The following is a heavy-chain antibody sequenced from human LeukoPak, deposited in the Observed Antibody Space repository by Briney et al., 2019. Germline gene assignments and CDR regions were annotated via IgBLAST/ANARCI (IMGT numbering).Heavy chain of an antibody. CDR2: ISGSGGST. D-gene: IGHD2-2*01. CDR1: GFTFSSYA. CDR3: AKAVPALIVVFDY. V-gene: IGHV3-23*01. J-gene: IGHJ4*02. Sequence: GGSLRLSCAAAGFTFSSYAMSWVRQAPGKGLEWVSSISGSGGSTYYADSVKGRFTISRDNSKNTLYLQMNSLRAEDTAVYYCAKAVPALIVVFDYWGQGTLVTVSS.